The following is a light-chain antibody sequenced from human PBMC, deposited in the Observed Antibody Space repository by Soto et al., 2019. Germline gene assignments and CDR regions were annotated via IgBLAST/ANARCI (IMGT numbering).Light chain of an antibody. CDR1: QNIVNN. J-gene: IGKJ1*01. CDR2: GTS. V-gene: IGKV3-15*01. CDR3: QHYLNWE. Sequence: EIVMTQSPATLSVSPGERATLSCRASQNIVNNLAWYQQKPGQAPRLLLYGTSTRATGIPVRFSGSGSGTDFTLTISRLQSEDFAVYYCQHYLNWEFGPGTKVEIK.